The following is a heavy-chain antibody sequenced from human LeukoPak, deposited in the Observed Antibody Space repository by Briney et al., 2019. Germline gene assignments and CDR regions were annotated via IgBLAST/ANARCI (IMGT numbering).Heavy chain of an antibody. CDR3: ARDFRSYYGSGSYHNWFDP. V-gene: IGHV4-61*02. CDR2: IYSSGST. Sequence: SETLSLTCTVSGGSISSGSYYWSWIRQPAGKGLEWIGRIYSSGSTNYNPSLKSRVTISVDTSKNQFSLKPSSVTAADTAVYYCARDFRSYYGSGSYHNWFDPWGQGTLVTVSS. D-gene: IGHD3-10*01. J-gene: IGHJ5*02. CDR1: GGSISSGSYY.